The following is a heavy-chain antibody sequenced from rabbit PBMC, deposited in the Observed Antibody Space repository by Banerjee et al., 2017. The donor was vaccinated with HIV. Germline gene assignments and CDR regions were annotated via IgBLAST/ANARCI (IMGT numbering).Heavy chain of an antibody. CDR3: ARGSDDSSRGLDL. J-gene: IGHJ6*01. CDR2: INTSSGNT. V-gene: IGHV1S45*01. Sequence: QQQLVESGGGLVKPEGSLTLTCTASGFSFSNKYVMCWVRQAPGKGLEWITCINTSSGNTVYASWAKGRFTISRTSSTTVTLQMTSLTAADTATYFCARGSDDSSRGLDLWGPGTLVTVS. CDR1: GFSFSNKYV. D-gene: IGHD1-1*01.